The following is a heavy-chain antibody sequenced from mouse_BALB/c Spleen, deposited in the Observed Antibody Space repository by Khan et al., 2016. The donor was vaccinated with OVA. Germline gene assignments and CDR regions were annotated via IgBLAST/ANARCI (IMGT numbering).Heavy chain of an antibody. CDR3: ARNRYAYDPWYAY. CDR2: IYWDDEK. D-gene: IGHD2-2*01. V-gene: IGHV8-12*01. J-gene: IGHJ3*01. CDR1: GFSLSTSGMG. Sequence: QVTLKESGPGILQSSQTLSLTCSFSGFSLSTSGMGVSWIRQPSGKGLEWLAHIYWDDEKRYNPSLKSRLTISKDTSRKQVFLRNTSVDTADTATYYYARNRYAYDPWYAYWGQGTLVTVSS.